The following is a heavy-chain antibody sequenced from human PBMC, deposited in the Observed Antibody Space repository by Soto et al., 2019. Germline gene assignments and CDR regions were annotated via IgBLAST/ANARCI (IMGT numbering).Heavy chain of an antibody. CDR1: GFTFGASW. Sequence: VQLVESGGGLVQPGGSLRLSCAASGFTFGASWMSWVRQAPGKGLEWVAYINRDGSEKHYVDSVRGRFTISRDNAQNSLYLQMNSLRAEDTALYYCARELIVGPAEYFQHWGPGTLVTVSS. D-gene: IGHD2-8*01. J-gene: IGHJ1*01. CDR2: INRDGSEK. V-gene: IGHV3-7*01. CDR3: ARELIVGPAEYFQH.